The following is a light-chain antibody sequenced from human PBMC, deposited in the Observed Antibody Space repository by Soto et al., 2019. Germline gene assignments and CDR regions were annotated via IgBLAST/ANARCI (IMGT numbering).Light chain of an antibody. Sequence: AIQLTQSPSSLSASVGDRVTITCRASQVINSFLAWYQQKPGKAPKLLIYAASSLQTGVPSRFSGSGSATDFTLTISSLQPDDFATYYCQQYNSYSGTFGQGTEGDIK. J-gene: IGKJ1*01. V-gene: IGKV1-13*02. CDR2: AAS. CDR1: QVINSF. CDR3: QQYNSYSGT.